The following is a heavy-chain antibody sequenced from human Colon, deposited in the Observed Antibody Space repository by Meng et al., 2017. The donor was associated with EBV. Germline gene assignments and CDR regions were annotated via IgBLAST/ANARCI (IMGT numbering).Heavy chain of an antibody. D-gene: IGHD2-21*02. CDR1: GDSCSRGDYS. J-gene: IGHJ5*02. CDR3: ARGPYCGGDCYWFDP. CDR2: IYHGGTT. Sequence: LQEPYAGLVKHSQSLSPTCAVSGDSCSRGDYSWSWIRQPPGQGLEWIGYIYHGGTTYNTSLKSRVTISVDNSKNQFSLRLTSVTAAETAVYYCARGPYCGGDCYWFDPWGQGTLVTVSS. V-gene: IGHV4-30-2*01.